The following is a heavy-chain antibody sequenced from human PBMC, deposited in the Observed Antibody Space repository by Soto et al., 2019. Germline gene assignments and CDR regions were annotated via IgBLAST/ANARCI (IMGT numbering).Heavy chain of an antibody. CDR2: IIPMFGTA. V-gene: IGHV1-69*06. Sequence: QVHLVQSGAEVKKPGSSVKVSCTASGGTFGSYTVTWVRQAPGQGLEWMGEIIPMFGTASYAQKFQGRVTLTADKSTTTAHMELRSLSSDDTAVYFCARQRAMPPHFYSVMDVWGQGTTVTVSS. D-gene: IGHD2-2*01. CDR3: ARQRAMPPHFYSVMDV. CDR1: GGTFGSYT. J-gene: IGHJ6*02.